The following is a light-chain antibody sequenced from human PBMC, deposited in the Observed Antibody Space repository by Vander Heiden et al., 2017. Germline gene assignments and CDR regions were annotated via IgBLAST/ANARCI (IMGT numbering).Light chain of an antibody. CDR1: QSLLHSNGYNY. CDR2: LGS. Sequence: DIVMTQSPLSLPVTPGEPASISCRSSQSLLHSNGYNYLDWYLQKPGQSPQLLIYLGSNRASGVPDRSSGSGSGTDFTLKISRAEAEDVGVYYCMQALQTPFTFGHGTKVDIK. V-gene: IGKV2-28*01. CDR3: MQALQTPFT. J-gene: IGKJ3*01.